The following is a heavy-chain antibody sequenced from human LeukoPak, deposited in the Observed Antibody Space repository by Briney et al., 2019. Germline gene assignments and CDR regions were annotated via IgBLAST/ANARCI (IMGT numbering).Heavy chain of an antibody. CDR3: ARVXGYNYGSFDP. V-gene: IGHV4-59*01. D-gene: IGHD5-18*01. CDR2: IYYSGST. J-gene: IGHJ5*02. CDR1: SGSINTYY. Sequence: PSETLSLTCTVSSGSINTYYWSWIRQPPGKGLEWIGYIYYSGSTNYNPSLESRVTISVDTSKNQFSLRLSSVTAADTAVYYCARVXGYNYGSFDPWGQGTLVTVSS.